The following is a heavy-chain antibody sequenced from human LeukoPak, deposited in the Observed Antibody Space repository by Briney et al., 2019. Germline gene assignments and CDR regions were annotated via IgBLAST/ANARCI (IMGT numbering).Heavy chain of an antibody. J-gene: IGHJ6*03. V-gene: IGHV1-8*01. CDR3: ARVASRYDFWSGYYPYYYYYYMDV. D-gene: IGHD3-3*01. Sequence: ASVSVSFTASGYTFTIYDINGVRQAPGQGLEWMGWMNPNRGNTGYAQKFQGRVTMTRNPSISTAYMELSSLRSEDTAVYYCARVASRYDFWSGYYPYYYYYYMDVWGKGTTVTVSS. CDR2: MNPNRGNT. CDR1: GYTFTIYD.